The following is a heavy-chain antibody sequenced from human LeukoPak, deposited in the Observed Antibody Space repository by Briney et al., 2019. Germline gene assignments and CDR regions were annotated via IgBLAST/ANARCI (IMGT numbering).Heavy chain of an antibody. J-gene: IGHJ6*02. D-gene: IGHD3-10*01. CDR1: GFTFSSYS. CDR2: ISSSSSYI. Sequence: GGSLRLSCAASGFTFSSYSMNWVRQAPGKGLEWVSSISSSSSYIYCADSVKGRFTISRDNAKNSLYLQMNSLRAEDTAVYYCARDLVTMVRGVILSPGYYGMDVWGQGTTVTVSS. V-gene: IGHV3-21*01. CDR3: ARDLVTMVRGVILSPGYYGMDV.